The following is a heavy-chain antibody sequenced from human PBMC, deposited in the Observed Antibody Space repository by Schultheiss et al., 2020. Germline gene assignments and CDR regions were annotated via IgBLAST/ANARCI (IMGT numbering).Heavy chain of an antibody. V-gene: IGHV3-30*04. D-gene: IGHD6-19*01. CDR1: GFTFSSYA. CDR3: ACGGGSGWSPFNY. Sequence: GGSLRLSCAASGFTFSSYAMHWVRQAPGKGLEWVADIKCDGSEKYYVDSVKGRFTISRDNSKNTLYLQMNSLRAEDTAVYYCACGGGSGWSPFNYWGQGTLVTVAS. CDR2: IKCDGSEK. J-gene: IGHJ4*02.